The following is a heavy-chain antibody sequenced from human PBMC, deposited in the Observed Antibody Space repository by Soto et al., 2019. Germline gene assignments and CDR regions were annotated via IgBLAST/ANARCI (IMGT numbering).Heavy chain of an antibody. CDR1: GGSISSFF. J-gene: IGHJ3*02. CDR3: VSSRTAVFGDALDI. D-gene: IGHD3-3*01. V-gene: IGHV4-59*03. CDR2: IYDSGDA. Sequence: SETLSLTCSVSGGSISSFFRNWIRQAPGKGLEWIGCIYDSGDANYNPSLKSRVTISLDTSKNQFSLKPSSVTAADTAVYYCVSSRTAVFGDALDIWALGTMVTVSS.